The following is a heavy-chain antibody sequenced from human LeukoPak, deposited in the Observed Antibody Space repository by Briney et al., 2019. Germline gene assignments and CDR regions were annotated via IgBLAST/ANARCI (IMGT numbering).Heavy chain of an antibody. CDR1: GGSSSSGSYY. J-gene: IGHJ4*02. CDR2: IYYSGST. Sequence: SETLSLTCTVSGGSSSSGSYYWSWIRQPAGKGLEWIGYIYYSGSTDYNPSLKSRVTISVDTSKNQFSLKLSPVTAADTAVYYCARRDLTGSGFDYWGQGTLVAVSS. CDR3: ARRDLTGSGFDY. V-gene: IGHV4-61*10. D-gene: IGHD3-10*01.